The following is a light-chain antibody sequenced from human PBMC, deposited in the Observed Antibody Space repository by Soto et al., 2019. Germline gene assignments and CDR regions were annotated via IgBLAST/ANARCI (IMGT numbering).Light chain of an antibody. Sequence: EIVLAQSPGTLSLSPGARATLSCRASQSVSSSYLAWYQQRPGQAPRLLIYGASSRATGIPDRFSGSGSGTYFTHTINRLEPENFAVYYCQQYGSSPPWTFGQGTKVEIK. CDR2: GAS. CDR1: QSVSSSY. CDR3: QQYGSSPPWT. V-gene: IGKV3-20*01. J-gene: IGKJ1*01.